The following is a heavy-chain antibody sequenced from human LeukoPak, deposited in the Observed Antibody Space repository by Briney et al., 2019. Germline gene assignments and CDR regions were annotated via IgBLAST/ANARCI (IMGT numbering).Heavy chain of an antibody. Sequence: PGGSLRLSCAASGFTFSSYAMSWVRQAPGKGLEWVSAISGSGGSTYYADSVKGRFTISRDNAKNSLYLQMNSLRAEDTAVYYCARGHQVALRPVDYWGQGTLVTVSS. CDR3: ARGHQVALRPVDY. J-gene: IGHJ4*02. CDR1: GFTFSSYA. V-gene: IGHV3-23*01. D-gene: IGHD6-6*01. CDR2: ISGSGGST.